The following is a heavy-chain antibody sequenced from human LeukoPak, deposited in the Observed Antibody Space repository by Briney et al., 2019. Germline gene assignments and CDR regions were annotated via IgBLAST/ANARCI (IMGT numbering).Heavy chain of an antibody. D-gene: IGHD2-21*02. Sequence: GGSLRLSCVVSGFTFNRCWMNWVRQAPGKGLEWVAHINPDGRDTYYVDSVKGRFTISRDNAQNSMYLQMNSLRAEDTAVYYCAKVVVVTALPHDAFDIWGQGTMVTVSS. CDR3: AKVVVVTALPHDAFDI. J-gene: IGHJ3*02. CDR1: GFTFNRCW. CDR2: INPDGRDT. V-gene: IGHV3-7*03.